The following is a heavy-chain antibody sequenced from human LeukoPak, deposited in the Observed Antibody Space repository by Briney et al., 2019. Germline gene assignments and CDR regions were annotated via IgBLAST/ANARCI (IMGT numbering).Heavy chain of an antibody. J-gene: IGHJ3*02. V-gene: IGHV4-34*01. CDR2: INHSGST. D-gene: IGHD4-23*01. CDR1: GGSFSGYY. Sequence: SETLSLTCAVYGGSFSGYYWSWIRQPPGKGLEWIGEINHSGSTNYNPSLKSRVTISVDTSKNQFSLKLSSVTAADTAVYYCARVWVTEDAFDIWGQGTMVTVSS. CDR3: ARVWVTEDAFDI.